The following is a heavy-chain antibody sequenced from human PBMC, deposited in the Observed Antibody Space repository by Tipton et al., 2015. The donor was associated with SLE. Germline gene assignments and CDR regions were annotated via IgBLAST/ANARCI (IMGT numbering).Heavy chain of an antibody. Sequence: TLSLTCTVSDGSISSSYYYWGWIRQPAGKELEWIGHMLTGRGTDYNPSLKSRVTISEDTSKNQFSLKLTSVTAADSAVYYCSRAGDHKGWYWGQGILVTVSS. V-gene: IGHV4-61*09. J-gene: IGHJ4*02. CDR2: MLTGRGT. CDR3: SRAGDHKGWY. CDR1: DGSISSSYYY. D-gene: IGHD4-17*01.